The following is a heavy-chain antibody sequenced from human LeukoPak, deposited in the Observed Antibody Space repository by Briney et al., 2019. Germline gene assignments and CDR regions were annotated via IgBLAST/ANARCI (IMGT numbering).Heavy chain of an antibody. CDR3: ARDVTGGYHNEGY. CDR1: GFPFSSYW. J-gene: IGHJ4*02. Sequence: PGGSLRLSCVASGFPFSSYWMTWVRQAPGKGLEWVANIKQDGSEKSYVDSVKGRFTISRDNAKNSLYLQMDSLRVEDMAVYYCARDVTGGYHNEGYWGQGTLVTVSS. V-gene: IGHV3-7*03. CDR2: IKQDGSEK. D-gene: IGHD7-27*01.